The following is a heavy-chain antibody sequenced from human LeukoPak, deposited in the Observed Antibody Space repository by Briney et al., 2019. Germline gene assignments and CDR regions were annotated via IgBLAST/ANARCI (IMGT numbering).Heavy chain of an antibody. J-gene: IGHJ4*02. CDR2: ISSNTIET. Sequence: GGSLRLSCAASGFTFSNFGMHWVRQTPGKGLESLAVISSNTIETYYASSVKGRFTISRDNSKNTLYLQMNSLRGEDTAVYYCARGFERDGYNWFDYWGQGTLVTVSS. V-gene: IGHV3-30*04. D-gene: IGHD5-24*01. CDR1: GFTFSNFG. CDR3: ARGFERDGYNWFDY.